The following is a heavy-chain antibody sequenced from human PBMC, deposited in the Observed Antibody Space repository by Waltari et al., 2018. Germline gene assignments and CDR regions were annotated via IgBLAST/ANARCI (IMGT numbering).Heavy chain of an antibody. CDR3: ARYLNWGLPRFDN. Sequence: EVQLAESGGAVVRPGGSLRLTWVAPGFTFNAYGMSWVRRVPGKGLEWVSGITWNGGIISYSDSVKGRFTITRDNDKNSLSLQMTSLRVEDTALYYCARYLNWGLPRFDNWGQGTQVTVSS. J-gene: IGHJ4*02. V-gene: IGHV3-20*04. D-gene: IGHD3-16*01. CDR1: GFTFNAYG. CDR2: ITWNGGII.